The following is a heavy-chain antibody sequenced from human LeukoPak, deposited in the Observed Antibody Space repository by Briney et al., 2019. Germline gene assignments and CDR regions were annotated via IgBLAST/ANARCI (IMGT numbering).Heavy chain of an antibody. Sequence: GGSLRLSCAASGFTFSSYAMSWVRQAPGKGLEWVSAISGSGGSTFYADSVKGRFTISRDNSRNTLYLQMNSLRAEDTAVYCCAKIEGSGWYERDCWGQGTLVTVSS. D-gene: IGHD6-19*01. J-gene: IGHJ4*02. CDR2: ISGSGGST. CDR1: GFTFSSYA. CDR3: AKIEGSGWYERDC. V-gene: IGHV3-23*01.